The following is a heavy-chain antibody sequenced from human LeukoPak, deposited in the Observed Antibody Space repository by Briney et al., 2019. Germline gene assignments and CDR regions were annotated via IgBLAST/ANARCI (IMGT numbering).Heavy chain of an antibody. V-gene: IGHV4-39*01. Sequence: SETLSLTCTVSGGSISSSTYFWGWIRQPPGKGLEWIGSIYYSSSTHYNPSLKSRVTISVDTSKNKYSLKLSSVTAADTAVYYCARLPELGWFDPWGQGTLVTVSS. CDR1: GGSISSSTYF. CDR3: ARLPELGWFDP. D-gene: IGHD1-7*01. CDR2: IYYSSST. J-gene: IGHJ5*02.